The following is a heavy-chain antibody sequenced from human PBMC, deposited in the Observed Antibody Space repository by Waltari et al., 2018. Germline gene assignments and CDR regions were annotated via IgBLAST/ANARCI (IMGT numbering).Heavy chain of an antibody. Sequence: QLKLQQSGPGLLKPPHPRSLTCALSGHSVSTNSTAWTCPRQSPSRGLEWLGRTYYRSKWYNDYAVSVKSRITINPDTSKNQFSLQLNSVTPEDTAVYYCARTEPGGLFNSWGQGTLVTVSS. D-gene: IGHD3-16*01. J-gene: IGHJ4*02. V-gene: IGHV6-1*01. CDR2: TYYRSKWYN. CDR1: GHSVSTNSTA. CDR3: ARTEPGGLFNS.